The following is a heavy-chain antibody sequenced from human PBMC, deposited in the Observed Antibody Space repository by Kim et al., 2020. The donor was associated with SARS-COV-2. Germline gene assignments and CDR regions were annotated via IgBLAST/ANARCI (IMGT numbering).Heavy chain of an antibody. CDR3: ARDSLWKYCTNGVCYTGRYYYYGMDV. Sequence: ASVKVSCKASGYTFTSYGISWVRQAPGQGLEWMGWISAYNGNTNYAQKLQGRVTMTTDTSTSTAYMELRSLRSDDTAVYYCARDSLWKYCTNGVCYTGRYYYYGMDVWGQGTTVTVSS. CDR2: ISAYNGNT. D-gene: IGHD2-8*01. V-gene: IGHV1-18*01. CDR1: GYTFTSYG. J-gene: IGHJ6*02.